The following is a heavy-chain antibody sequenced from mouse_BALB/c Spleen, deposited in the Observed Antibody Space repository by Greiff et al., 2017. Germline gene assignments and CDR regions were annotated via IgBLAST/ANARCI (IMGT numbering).Heavy chain of an antibody. CDR1: GYSFTGYY. CDR3: ARGTYGNYERSYYYAMDY. CDR2: ISCYNGAT. V-gene: IGHV1S34*01. Sequence: LVKTGASVKISCKASGYSFTGYYMHWVKQSHGKSLEWIGYISCYNGATSYNQKFKGKATFTVDTASSTAYMQFNSLTSEDSAVYYGARGTYGNYERSYYYAMDYWGQGTSVTVSS. D-gene: IGHD2-10*02. J-gene: IGHJ4*01.